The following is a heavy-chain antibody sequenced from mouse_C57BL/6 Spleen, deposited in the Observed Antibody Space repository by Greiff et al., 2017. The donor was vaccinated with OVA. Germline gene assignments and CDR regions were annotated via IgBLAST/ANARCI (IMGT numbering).Heavy chain of an antibody. V-gene: IGHV1-69*01. Sequence: QVQLQQPGAERGRPGAEGKREGKEEGEKGKREGRKGVKQRHGQGREGRGEIDPSESDTNYNQKFKGKSTVTVDKSSSTAYMQLSSLTSEDSAVYYCARWRDYDYFDYWGQGTTLTVSS. J-gene: IGHJ2*01. CDR1: GEKGKREG. D-gene: IGHD2-4*01. CDR3: ARWRDYDYFDY. CDR2: IDPSESDT.